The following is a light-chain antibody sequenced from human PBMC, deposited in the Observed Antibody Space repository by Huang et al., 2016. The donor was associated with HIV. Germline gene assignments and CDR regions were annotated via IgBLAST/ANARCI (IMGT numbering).Light chain of an antibody. Sequence: IVMTQSPGTLSVSHEERATLSVRTRHRVKTNLAWYQRKVGQAPRLLIYGASTRAAGVPARFSGRGSETEFTLTISSLQSDDFGIYYCQQYDYWPPVTFGQGTRV. CDR2: GAS. V-gene: IGKV3-15*01. CDR3: QQYDYWPPVT. J-gene: IGKJ1*01. CDR1: HRVKTN.